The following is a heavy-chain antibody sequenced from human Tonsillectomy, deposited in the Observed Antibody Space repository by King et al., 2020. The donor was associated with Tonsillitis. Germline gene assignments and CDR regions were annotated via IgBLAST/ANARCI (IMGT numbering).Heavy chain of an antibody. CDR3: ARDSYYDGSGYSDS. D-gene: IGHD3-22*01. CDR2: INPNRGVT. V-gene: IGHV1-2*02. J-gene: IGHJ4*02. Sequence: VQLVESGAEVKKPGASVKVSCKSSGYTFTDYYMYWVRRAPGQGLEWMGWINPNRGVTRYAQKFQGRVTMTRDTSINAAYMELSRLRYDDTAVYFCARDSYYDGSGYSDSWGQGTLVTVSS. CDR1: GYTFTDYY.